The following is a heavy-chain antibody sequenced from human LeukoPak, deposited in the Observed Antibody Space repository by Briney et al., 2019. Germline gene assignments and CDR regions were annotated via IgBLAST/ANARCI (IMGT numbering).Heavy chain of an antibody. V-gene: IGHV3-53*01. Sequence: GGSLRLSCAASGFTASSNYMTCVGQAAGKGLEWVSVLDSGGSAYYADSVRVRSTISRDNSKNTLYLQMNSLRAEDTAVYYCARLNWANWFAPGSQRTLVTVSS. D-gene: IGHD1-1*01. J-gene: IGHJ5*02. CDR1: GFTASSNY. CDR3: ARLNWANWFAP. CDR2: LDSGGSA.